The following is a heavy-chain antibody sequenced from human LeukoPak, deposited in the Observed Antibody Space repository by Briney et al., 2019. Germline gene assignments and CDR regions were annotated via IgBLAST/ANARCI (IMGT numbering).Heavy chain of an antibody. CDR3: ARDQGHYYDRLDAFDI. CDR2: INSDGSST. CDR1: GFTFDDYA. V-gene: IGHV3-74*01. Sequence: PGRSLRLSCAASGFTFDDYAMHWVRQAPGKGLVWVSRINSDGSSTSYADSVKGRFTISRDNAKNTLYLQMNSLRAEDTAVYYRARDQGHYYDRLDAFDIWGQGTMVTVSS. J-gene: IGHJ3*02. D-gene: IGHD3-22*01.